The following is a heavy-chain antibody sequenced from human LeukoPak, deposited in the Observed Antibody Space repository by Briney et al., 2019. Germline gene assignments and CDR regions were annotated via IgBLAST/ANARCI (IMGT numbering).Heavy chain of an antibody. V-gene: IGHV3-74*01. CDR2: INSDGSYT. CDR3: ARGPSGYINY. D-gene: IGHD5-12*01. J-gene: IGHJ4*02. Sequence: GGSLRLSCAASGFTFSSYWMHWVRQAPGKGLVWASRINSDGSYTSYAGSVKGRFTISRDNAKNTLYLQMNSLRAEDTAVYYYARGPSGYINYWGQGTLVTVSS. CDR1: GFTFSSYW.